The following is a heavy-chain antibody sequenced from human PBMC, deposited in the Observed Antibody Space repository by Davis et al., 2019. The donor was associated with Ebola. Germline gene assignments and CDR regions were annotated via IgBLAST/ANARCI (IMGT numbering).Heavy chain of an antibody. D-gene: IGHD6-6*01. Sequence: TVPGASIRSHYWRWNRQPPGKPLVVIGYNYYTGTTNFNPFLKSRVTLSVHTSENKFSLKLSSVTAADTAVYYCARQESQLHRYYFNAWGQGTLVTVSS. CDR3: ARQESQLHRYYFNA. CDR2: NYYTGTT. CDR1: GASIRSHY. J-gene: IGHJ4*02. V-gene: IGHV4-59*08.